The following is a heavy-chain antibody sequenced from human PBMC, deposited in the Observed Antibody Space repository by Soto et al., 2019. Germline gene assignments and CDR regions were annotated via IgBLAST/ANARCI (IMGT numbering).Heavy chain of an antibody. Sequence: PSETLSLTCTVSGGSISSDYYYWSWIRQPPGKGLEWIGYIYYSGRTAYNPSLKSRIIISIDTSKNQFSLSPNSLNAADTAVYYCAGELSSSPEYFDFWGLGTLVTVSS. CDR3: AGELSSSPEYFDF. D-gene: IGHD6-6*01. J-gene: IGHJ4*02. CDR2: IYYSGRT. CDR1: GGSISSDYYY. V-gene: IGHV4-30-4*01.